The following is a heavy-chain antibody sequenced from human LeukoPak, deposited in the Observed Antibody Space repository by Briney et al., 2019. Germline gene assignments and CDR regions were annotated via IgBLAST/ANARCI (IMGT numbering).Heavy chain of an antibody. CDR2: INPSGGST. Sequence: ASVKVSCKASGYTFTSYYMHWVRQAPGQGLEWMGIINPSGGSTSYAQKFQGRVTMTRDMSTSTVYMELSSLRSEDTAVYYCAKVLMEWFGELGAFDIWGQGTMVTVSS. J-gene: IGHJ3*02. V-gene: IGHV1-46*01. D-gene: IGHD3-10*01. CDR3: AKVLMEWFGELGAFDI. CDR1: GYTFTSYY.